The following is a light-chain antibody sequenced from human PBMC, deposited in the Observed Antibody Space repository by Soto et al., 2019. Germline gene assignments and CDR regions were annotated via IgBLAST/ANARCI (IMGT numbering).Light chain of an antibody. CDR2: AAS. CDR1: QSLTNNY. J-gene: IGKJ4*01. V-gene: IGKV3-20*01. Sequence: EIVLTQCPGTLSLSPGERATLSCRASQSLTNNYLAWYQQKPGQAPRLLIYAASSRATGIPDRFSGSGSETDFTLTISRLEPEDFAVYYCQQYGSSLPVTFGGGTKVDIK. CDR3: QQYGSSLPVT.